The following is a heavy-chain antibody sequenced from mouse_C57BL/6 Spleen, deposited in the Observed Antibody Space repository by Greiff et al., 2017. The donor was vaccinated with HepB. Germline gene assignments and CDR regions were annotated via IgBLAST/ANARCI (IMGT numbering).Heavy chain of an antibody. Sequence: QVQLKESGPGLVQPSQSLSITCTVSGFSLTSYGVHWVRQSPGKGLEWLGVIWSGGSTDYNAAFISRLSISKDNSKSQVFFKMNSLQADDTAIYYGARNYPHYYGSSSYYCDYWGQGTTLTVAA. CDR3: ARNYPHYYGSSSYYCDY. CDR1: GFSLTSYG. V-gene: IGHV2-2*01. D-gene: IGHD1-1*01. J-gene: IGHJ2*01. CDR2: IWSGGST.